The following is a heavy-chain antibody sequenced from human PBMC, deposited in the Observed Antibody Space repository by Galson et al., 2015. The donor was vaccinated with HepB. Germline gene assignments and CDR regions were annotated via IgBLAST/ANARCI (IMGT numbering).Heavy chain of an antibody. V-gene: IGHV3-7*03. CDR3: ARVHCSSTSCYEVFDY. CDR2: IKQDGSEK. CDR1: GFTFSSYW. D-gene: IGHD2-2*01. Sequence: SLRLSCAASGFTFSSYWMSWVRQAPGKGLEWVANIKQDGSEKYYVDSVKGRFTISRGNAKNSLYLQMNCLRAEDTAVYYCARVHCSSTSCYEVFDYWGQGTLVTVSS. J-gene: IGHJ4*02.